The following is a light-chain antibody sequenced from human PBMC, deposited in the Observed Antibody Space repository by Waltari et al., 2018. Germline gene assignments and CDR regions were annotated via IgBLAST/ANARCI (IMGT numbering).Light chain of an antibody. V-gene: IGKV4-1*01. Sequence: DIVMTQSPHSLAESLGERATVNCNSSQSVFYSSNNKDYLAWYQQKPGQPPKLLIYWASTRVSGVPARFRGSGSVTDFTLTISSLQAEDVAVYYCHQYYITPLTFGGGTKVEIK. J-gene: IGKJ4*01. CDR1: QSVFYSSNNKDY. CDR3: HQYYITPLT. CDR2: WAS.